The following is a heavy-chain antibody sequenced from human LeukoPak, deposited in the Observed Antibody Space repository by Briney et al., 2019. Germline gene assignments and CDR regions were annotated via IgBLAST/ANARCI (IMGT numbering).Heavy chain of an antibody. D-gene: IGHD6-19*01. J-gene: IGHJ3*02. CDR2: ISAYNGNT. Sequence: GASVTVPCKASGYTFTSYGISWVGQAPGQGLEGMGWISAYNGNTNYAQKLQGRVTMTTDTSTSTAYMELRSLRSDDTAVYYCARVSYSSGWTDAFDIWGQGTMVTVSS. CDR1: GYTFTSYG. V-gene: IGHV1-18*01. CDR3: ARVSYSSGWTDAFDI.